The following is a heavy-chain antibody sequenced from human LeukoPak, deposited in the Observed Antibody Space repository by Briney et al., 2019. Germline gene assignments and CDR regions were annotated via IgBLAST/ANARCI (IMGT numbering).Heavy chain of an antibody. J-gene: IGHJ3*02. Sequence: ASVKVSCKASGGTFSSYAISWVRQAPGQGLEWMGGIIPIFGTANYAQKFQGRVTITADESTSTAYMELSSLRSEDTAVYYCARANYYDSSGYYRTGVREFELGNAFDIWGQGTMVTVSS. CDR3: ARANYYDSSGYYRTGVREFELGNAFDI. V-gene: IGHV1-69*13. CDR2: IIPIFGTA. CDR1: GGTFSSYA. D-gene: IGHD3-22*01.